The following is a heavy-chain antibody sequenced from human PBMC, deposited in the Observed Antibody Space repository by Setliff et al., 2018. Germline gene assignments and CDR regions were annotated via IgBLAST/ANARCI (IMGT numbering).Heavy chain of an antibody. CDR2: IYVTEST. D-gene: IGHD3-10*01. CDR3: AASRAYTGAVEEWFLPKTFDF. Sequence: SETLSLTCTVSGDSISNYYWNWIRQPAGKGLEWIGRIYVTESTKYNPSLKSRVTLSIDTSKNQFSPKLSSVTAADAALYYCAASRAYTGAVEEWFLPKTFDFWGQGSPVTVPQ. CDR1: GDSISNYY. J-gene: IGHJ4*02. V-gene: IGHV4-4*07.